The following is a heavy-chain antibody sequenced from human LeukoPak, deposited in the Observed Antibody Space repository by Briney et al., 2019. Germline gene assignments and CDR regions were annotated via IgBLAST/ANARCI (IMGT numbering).Heavy chain of an antibody. CDR1: GSTFSNYW. D-gene: IGHD4-17*01. J-gene: IGHJ4*02. CDR3: ARFLYGHYSHYFDY. CDR2: IYPGDSET. V-gene: IGHV5-51*01. Sequence: GASLQISCRGSGSTFSNYWIGWVRQLPGKGLEGMGIIYPGDSETRYGPPFRGQVTISADKSISTTYLQWSSLEVSDTAMYFCARFLYGHYSHYFDYWGQGTLVTVSS.